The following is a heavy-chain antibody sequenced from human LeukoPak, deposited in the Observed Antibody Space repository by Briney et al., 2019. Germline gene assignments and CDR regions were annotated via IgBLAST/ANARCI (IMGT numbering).Heavy chain of an antibody. J-gene: IGHJ4*02. D-gene: IGHD1-26*01. V-gene: IGHV4-59*01. CDR1: GGSINSYY. Sequence: SETLSLTCTVSGGSINSYYWSWIRQPPGKGLEWIGYISYSGSTNYNPSLKSRVTISVDTSKNQFSLKMSSVTAADTAVYYCARAGTYGAFGYWGLGTLVTVSS. CDR2: ISYSGST. CDR3: ARAGTYGAFGY.